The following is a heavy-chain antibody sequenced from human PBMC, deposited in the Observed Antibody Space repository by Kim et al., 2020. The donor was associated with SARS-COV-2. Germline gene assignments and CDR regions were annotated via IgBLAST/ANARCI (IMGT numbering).Heavy chain of an antibody. CDR2: ISAYNGNT. V-gene: IGHV1-18*04. J-gene: IGHJ4*02. CDR1: GYTFTSYG. Sequence: ASVKVSCKASGYTFTSYGISWVRQAPGQGLEWMGWISAYNGNTNYAQKLQGRVTMNTDTSTSTAYMELRSLRSDDTAVYYCAIDPTTYYDFWSGYPLDYWGQGTLVTVSS. D-gene: IGHD3-3*01. CDR3: AIDPTTYYDFWSGYPLDY.